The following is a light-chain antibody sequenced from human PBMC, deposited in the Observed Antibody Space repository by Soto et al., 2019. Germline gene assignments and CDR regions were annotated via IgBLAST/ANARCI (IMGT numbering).Light chain of an antibody. J-gene: IGLJ2*01. CDR1: SGHSSFA. V-gene: IGLV4-69*01. Sequence: QPVLTQSPSASASLGASVKLTCTLSSGHSSFAIAWHRQQPEKGPRYLMKLNSDGSHSKGDGIPDRFSGSRSGAERYLTISSLQSEDEADYYCQTWGTGIRVFGGGTKVTVL. CDR2: LNSDGSH. CDR3: QTWGTGIRV.